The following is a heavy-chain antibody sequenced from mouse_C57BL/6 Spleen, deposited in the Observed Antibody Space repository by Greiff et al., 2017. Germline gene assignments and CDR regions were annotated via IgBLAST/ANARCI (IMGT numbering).Heavy chain of an antibody. CDR2: ISDGGSYT. CDR3: AREYGGYAMDY. CDR1: GFTFSSYA. D-gene: IGHD2-10*02. Sequence: EVMLVESGGGLVKPGGSLKLSCAASGFTFSSYAMSWVRQTPEKRLEWVATISDGGSYTYYPDNVKGRFTISRDNAKNNLYLQMSHLKSEDTAMXYCAREYGGYAMDYWGQGTSVTVSS. J-gene: IGHJ4*01. V-gene: IGHV5-4*01.